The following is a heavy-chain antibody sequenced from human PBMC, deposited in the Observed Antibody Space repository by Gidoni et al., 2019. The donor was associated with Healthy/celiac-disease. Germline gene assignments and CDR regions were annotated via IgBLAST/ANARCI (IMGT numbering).Heavy chain of an antibody. V-gene: IGHV3-30*18. CDR1: AFTSSTYG. CDR2: ISYDGSNK. D-gene: IGHD5-12*01. CDR3: AKDAEIVAPAGYYFDY. J-gene: IGHJ4*02. Sequence: QVQLVESGGGVVQPGRSLRLSCAASAFTSSTYGMHWVRQAPGKGLAWVAVISYDGSNKYYADSVKGRLTIARDNSKNTLYLQMNSLRAEDTAVYYCAKDAEIVAPAGYYFDYWGQGTLVTVSS.